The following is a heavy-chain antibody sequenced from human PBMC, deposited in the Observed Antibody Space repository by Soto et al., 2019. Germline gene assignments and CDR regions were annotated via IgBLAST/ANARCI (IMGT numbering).Heavy chain of an antibody. J-gene: IGHJ6*02. Sequence: ASVKVSCKASGYTFTSYYMHWVRQAPGQGLEWMGIINPSGGSTSYAQKFQGRVTMTRDTSTSTVYMELSSLRSEDTAVYYCARDLNDVYRGNYYYGMDVWGQGTRVTVSS. D-gene: IGHD2-8*01. CDR3: ARDLNDVYRGNYYYGMDV. CDR1: GYTFTSYY. CDR2: INPSGGST. V-gene: IGHV1-46*01.